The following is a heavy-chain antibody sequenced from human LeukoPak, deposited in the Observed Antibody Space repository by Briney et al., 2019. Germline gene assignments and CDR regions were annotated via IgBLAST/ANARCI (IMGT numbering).Heavy chain of an antibody. J-gene: IGHJ5*02. CDR2: IYYSGST. V-gene: IGHV4-59*08. CDR1: GGSTSSYY. Sequence: SETLSLTCTVSGGSTSSYYWSWIRQPPGKGLEWIGYIYYSGSTNYNPSLKSRVTISVDTSKNQFSLKLSSVTAADTAVYYCARLDGSNNWFDPWGQGTLVTVSS. CDR3: ARLDGSNNWFDP. D-gene: IGHD3-9*01.